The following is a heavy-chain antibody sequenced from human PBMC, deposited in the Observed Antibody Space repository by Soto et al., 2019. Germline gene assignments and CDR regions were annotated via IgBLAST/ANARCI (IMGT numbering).Heavy chain of an antibody. J-gene: IGHJ4*02. CDR3: ARSDGRY. Sequence: SETLCLTCTVSGCSIRSYYWSWIRQPPGKGLEWIGYIYYSGSTNYNPSLKSRVTISVDTSKNQFSLKLSSVTAADTAVYYCARSDGRYWGQGTLVTVS. V-gene: IGHV4-59*01. CDR2: IYYSGST. CDR1: GCSIRSYY.